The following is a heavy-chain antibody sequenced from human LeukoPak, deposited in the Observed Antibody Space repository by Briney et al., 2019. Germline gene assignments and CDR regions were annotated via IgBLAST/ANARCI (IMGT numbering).Heavy chain of an antibody. CDR2: MNPNSGNT. CDR1: GYSFTSYD. CDR3: ARCQGQWLVQSWLDP. D-gene: IGHD6-19*01. V-gene: IGHV1-8*01. J-gene: IGHJ5*02. Sequence: SVTVSCKASGYSFTSYDINWVRQATGQGLEWMGWMNPNSGNTGYAQKFQGRVTMTRNTSISTAYMELSSLRSEDTAVYYCARCQGQWLVQSWLDPWGQGTLVTVSS.